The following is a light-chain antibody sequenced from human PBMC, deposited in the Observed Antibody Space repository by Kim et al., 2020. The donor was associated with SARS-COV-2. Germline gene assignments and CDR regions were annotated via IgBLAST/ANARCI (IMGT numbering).Light chain of an antibody. CDR2: ATS. V-gene: IGKV3-20*01. CDR3: QQFENSPRT. CDR1: QIVRSDN. J-gene: IGKJ1*01. Sequence: APGKRATVSCRPSQIVRSDNLVLYPQRPGRAPKLLIFATSSRATGIPARFSGGGSGTDFTLTISRLEPEDFAVYYCQQFENSPRTFGQGTKVDIK.